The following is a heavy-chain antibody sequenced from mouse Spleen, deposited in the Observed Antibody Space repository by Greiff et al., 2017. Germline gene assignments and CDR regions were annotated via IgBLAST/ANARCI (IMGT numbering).Heavy chain of an antibody. Sequence: EVKVVESGGGLVKPGGSLKLSCAASGFAFSSYDMSWVRQTPEKRLEWVAYISSGGGSTYYPDTVKGRFTISRDNAKNTLYLQMSSLKSEDTAMYYCARQVITTVVATYAPLAMDYWGQGTSVTVSS. D-gene: IGHD1-1*01. CDR1: GFAFSSYD. J-gene: IGHJ4*01. CDR3: ARQVITTVVATYAPLAMDY. V-gene: IGHV5-12-1*01. CDR2: ISSGGGST.